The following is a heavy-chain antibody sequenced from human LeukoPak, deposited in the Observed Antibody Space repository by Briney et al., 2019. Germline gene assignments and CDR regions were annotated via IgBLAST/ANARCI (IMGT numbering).Heavy chain of an antibody. CDR3: ARGAYYDFWSGYYSGDAFDI. D-gene: IGHD3-3*01. J-gene: IGHJ3*02. V-gene: IGHV1-69*06. CDR2: IIPIFGTA. Sequence: SVKVSCKASGGTFSSYAISWVRQAPGQGLEWMGGIIPIFGTANYAQKFQGRVTITADKSTSTAYMELSSLRSEDTAVYYCARGAYYDFWSGYYSGDAFDIWGQGTMVTVSS. CDR1: GGTFSSYA.